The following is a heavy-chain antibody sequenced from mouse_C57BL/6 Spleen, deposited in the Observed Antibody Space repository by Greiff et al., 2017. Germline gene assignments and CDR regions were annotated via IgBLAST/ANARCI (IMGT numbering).Heavy chain of an antibody. CDR2: ISRGGDYI. CDR1: GFTFSSYA. D-gene: IGHD1-1*01. J-gene: IGHJ3*01. V-gene: IGHV5-9-1*02. Sequence: EVQGVESGEGLVKPGGSLKLSCAASGFTFSSYAMSWVRQTPEKRLEWVAYISRGGDYIYYADTVKGRFTISRDNARNTRYLQMSSLKSEDTAMYYCTRDDYGSSPRFAYWGQGTLVTVSA. CDR3: TRDDYGSSPRFAY.